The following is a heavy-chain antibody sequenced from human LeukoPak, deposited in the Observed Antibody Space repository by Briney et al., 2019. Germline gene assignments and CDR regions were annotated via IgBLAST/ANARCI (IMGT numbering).Heavy chain of an antibody. CDR1: GGSFSGYY. V-gene: IGHV4-34*01. CDR2: INHSGST. CDR3: ARAFRGYSSSLRLVRGFDP. Sequence: SETLSLTCAVYGGSFSGYYWSWIRQPPGKGLEWIGEINHSGSTNYNPSLKSRVTISVDTSKNQFSLKLSSVTAADTAVYYCARAFRGYSSSLRLVRGFDPWGQGTLVTVSS. D-gene: IGHD6-13*01. J-gene: IGHJ5*02.